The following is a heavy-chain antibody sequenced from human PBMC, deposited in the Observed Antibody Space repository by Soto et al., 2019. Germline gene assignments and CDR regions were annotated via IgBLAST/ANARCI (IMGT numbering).Heavy chain of an antibody. D-gene: IGHD2-15*01. CDR3: ARSDRRYCSGGSCAYYFDY. CDR2: IIPIFGTA. CDR1: GGTFSSYA. J-gene: IGHJ4*02. V-gene: IGHV1-69*06. Sequence: ASVKVSCRASGGTFSSYAISWVRQAPGQGLEWMGGIIPIFGTANYAQKFQGRVTITADKSTSTAYMELSSLRSEDTAVYYCARSDRRYCSGGSCAYYFDYWGQGTLVTVSS.